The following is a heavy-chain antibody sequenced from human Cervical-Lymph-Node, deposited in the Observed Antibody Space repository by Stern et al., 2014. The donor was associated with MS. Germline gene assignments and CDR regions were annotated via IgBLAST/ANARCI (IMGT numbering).Heavy chain of an antibody. CDR3: AKVYGSGPFDY. Sequence: EVQLVESGGTLVQPGGSLRLSCAASGFTFSSYAMSWVRQAPGKGLEWVSVINGRDGSTFYAASVKGRFTIYRDNSKNTLFLQMNSLRAEDTAVYYCAKVYGSGPFDYWGQGTLVTVSS. V-gene: IGHV3-23*04. CDR1: GFTFSSYA. D-gene: IGHD6-19*01. CDR2: INGRDGST. J-gene: IGHJ4*02.